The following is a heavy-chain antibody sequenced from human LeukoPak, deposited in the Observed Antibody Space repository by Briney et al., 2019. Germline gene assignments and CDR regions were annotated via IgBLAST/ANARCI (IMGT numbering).Heavy chain of an antibody. CDR1: DDSISSGYY. Sequence: SETLSLTCTVSDDSISSGYYWGWIRQPPGKGLEWIGSLYHTGSTYYNPSLKSRVTISIDTSKKQFSLRLSSVTAADTAVYYCARGVTMIGRLRFDPWGQGTLVTVPS. J-gene: IGHJ5*02. V-gene: IGHV4-38-2*02. D-gene: IGHD3-22*01. CDR3: ARGVTMIGRLRFDP. CDR2: LYHTGST.